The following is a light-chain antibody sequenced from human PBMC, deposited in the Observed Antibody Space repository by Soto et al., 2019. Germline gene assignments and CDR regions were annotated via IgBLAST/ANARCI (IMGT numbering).Light chain of an antibody. J-gene: IGKJ2*01. CDR3: QQTYMVPYT. V-gene: IGKV1-39*01. CDR1: QSVSTY. CDR2: GVS. Sequence: DIQMTQSPSSLSASVGDRVTITCLASQSVSTYLNWYSQKSGGAPKLLVHGVSKLENGTPSRFSGSGLAKDLTLTINTLQPEDFAVYFCQQTYMVPYTFGQRTKVHIX.